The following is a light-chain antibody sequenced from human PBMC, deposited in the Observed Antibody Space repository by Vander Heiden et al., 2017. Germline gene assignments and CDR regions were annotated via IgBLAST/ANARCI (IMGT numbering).Light chain of an antibody. CDR3: LQYNNWPRT. CDR2: DAS. CDR1: QSISNSF. Sequence: EIVMTQSPATLSMSPGQGATLYCRAIQSISNSFLAWYQQKPGQAPRHLIYDASTRATGIPNRFSGSGSGTDFTLTISSLQSEDFAVYYCLQYNNWPRTFGQGTKVEIK. J-gene: IGKJ1*01. V-gene: IGKV3D-15*01.